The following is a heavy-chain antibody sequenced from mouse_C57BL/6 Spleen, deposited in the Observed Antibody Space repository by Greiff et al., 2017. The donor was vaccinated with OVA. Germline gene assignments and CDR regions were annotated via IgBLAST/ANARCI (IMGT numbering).Heavy chain of an antibody. Sequence: EVQLQQSGAELVRPGASVKLSCTASGFNIKDYYMHWVKQRPEQGLEWIGRIDPEDGDTEYAPKFQGKATMTADTSSNTAYLQLSSLTSEDTAVYYCTKTAQAPYFDDWGQGTTLTVSS. V-gene: IGHV14-1*01. J-gene: IGHJ2*01. CDR3: TKTAQAPYFDD. CDR2: IDPEDGDT. CDR1: GFNIKDYY. D-gene: IGHD3-2*02.